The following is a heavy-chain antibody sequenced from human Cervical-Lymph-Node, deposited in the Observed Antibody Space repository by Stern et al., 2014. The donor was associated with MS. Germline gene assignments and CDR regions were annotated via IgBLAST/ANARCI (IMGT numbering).Heavy chain of an antibody. CDR3: ALSSETSDRWYSLGYDL. Sequence: QVQLVQSAAEVTKPGSSVKVSCKASGGTFSKFPSSWVRQAPGQGLEWMGGLFPVFGTPTYAQEFRGRVTITADVSTSTVYMELSSLRSDDTAVYYCALSSETSDRWYSLGYDLWGQGTLVTVSS. J-gene: IGHJ5*02. CDR1: GGTFSKFP. V-gene: IGHV1-69*01. CDR2: LFPVFGTP. D-gene: IGHD6-13*01.